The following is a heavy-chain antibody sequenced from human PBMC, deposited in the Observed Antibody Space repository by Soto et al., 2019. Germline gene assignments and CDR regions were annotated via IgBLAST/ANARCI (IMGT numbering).Heavy chain of an antibody. D-gene: IGHD2-15*01. J-gene: IGHJ4*02. CDR1: GFTFSSYP. CDR3: AKAYCSGGSCYSGSVY. Sequence: EVHLLEAGGGVVQPGGSLRLSCAASGFTFSSYPISCCLQAPGKGLEWVSAISGSGGSTYYADSVKGRFTISRDNSEKSLYLQMNSLGAEDTAVYYCAKAYCSGGSCYSGSVYWGQGTLVTVSS. CDR2: ISGSGGST. V-gene: IGHV3-23*01.